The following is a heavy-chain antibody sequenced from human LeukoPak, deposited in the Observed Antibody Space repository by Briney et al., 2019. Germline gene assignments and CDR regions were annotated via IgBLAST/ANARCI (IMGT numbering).Heavy chain of an antibody. Sequence: GSSVKVSCKASGGTFSSYAISWVRQAPGQGLEWMGRIIPIFGTANYAQKFQGRVTITADESTSTAYMELSSLRSEDTAVYYCASYGSGSYYAPYYFDYWGQGTLVTVSS. J-gene: IGHJ4*02. CDR2: IIPIFGTA. V-gene: IGHV1-69*15. D-gene: IGHD3-10*01. CDR1: GGTFSSYA. CDR3: ASYGSGSYYAPYYFDY.